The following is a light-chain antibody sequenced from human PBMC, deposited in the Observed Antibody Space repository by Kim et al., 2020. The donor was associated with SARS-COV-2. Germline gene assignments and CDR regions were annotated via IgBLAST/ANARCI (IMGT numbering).Light chain of an antibody. Sequence: SWSPGDRATLSCRASQSVTSDLAWYQQKPGQAPRLLIYDAFNRATGIPARFSGSGSGTDFTLTISSLEPEDFAVYYCQQRSNWMYTFGQGTKLEI. CDR3: QQRSNWMYT. J-gene: IGKJ2*01. CDR2: DAF. V-gene: IGKV3-11*01. CDR1: QSVTSD.